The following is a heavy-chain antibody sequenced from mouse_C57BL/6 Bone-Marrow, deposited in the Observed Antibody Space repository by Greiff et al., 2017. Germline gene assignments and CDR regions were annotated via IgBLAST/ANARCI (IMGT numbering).Heavy chain of an antibody. CDR1: GYTFTSYW. CDR2: IDPSDSYT. Sequence: QVQLQQPGAELVMPGASVKLSCKASGYTFTSYWMHWVKQRPGQGLERIGEIDPSDSYTNYNQKFKGKSTLTVDKSSSTAYMQLSSLTSEDSAVYYCARESNWDYFDYWGQGTTLTVSS. CDR3: ARESNWDYFDY. J-gene: IGHJ2*01. D-gene: IGHD4-1*01. V-gene: IGHV1-69*01.